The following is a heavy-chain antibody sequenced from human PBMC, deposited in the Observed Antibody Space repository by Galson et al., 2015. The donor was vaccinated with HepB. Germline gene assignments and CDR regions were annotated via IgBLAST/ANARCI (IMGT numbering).Heavy chain of an antibody. D-gene: IGHD3-9*01. CDR1: GFTFSSYS. V-gene: IGHV3-48*04. J-gene: IGHJ4*02. Sequence: SLRLSCAASGFTFSSYSMNWVRQAPGKGLEWVSYISSSSSTIYYADSVKGRFTISRDNAKNSLYLQMNSLRAEDTAVYYCARDWPTHYDILTPSAMDYWGQGTLVTVSS. CDR3: ARDWPTHYDILTPSAMDY. CDR2: ISSSSSTI.